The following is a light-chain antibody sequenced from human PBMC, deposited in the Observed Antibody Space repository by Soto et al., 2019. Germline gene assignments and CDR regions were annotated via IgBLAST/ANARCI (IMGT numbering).Light chain of an antibody. CDR1: QSVSSNS. CDR3: QQYGSPLIT. CDR2: GAS. Sequence: EIVLTQSPGTLSLSPGERATLSCRASQSVSSNSLAWYHQKPGQPPRLLMYGASSRATGIPDRFSGSGSGTDFTLTISRLEPEDFAMYYCQQYGSPLITFGQGKRLEIK. V-gene: IGKV3-20*01. J-gene: IGKJ5*01.